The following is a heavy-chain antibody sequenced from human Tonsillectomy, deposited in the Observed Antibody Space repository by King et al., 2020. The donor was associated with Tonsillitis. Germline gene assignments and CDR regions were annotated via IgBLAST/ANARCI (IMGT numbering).Heavy chain of an antibody. D-gene: IGHD1-26*01. CDR3: AGYVSGTFDY. V-gene: IGHV4-39*01. CDR2: LSYSGTI. CDR1: GASISSSDHY. Sequence: LQLQESGPGVVKASETLSLTCTVSGASISSSDHYWAWIRQPPGKGLEWIGYLSYSGTIFYNPSLKSRITISGATSENRFSLRLSSVTAADTALYFCAGYVSGTFDYWGQGALVTVSS. J-gene: IGHJ4*02.